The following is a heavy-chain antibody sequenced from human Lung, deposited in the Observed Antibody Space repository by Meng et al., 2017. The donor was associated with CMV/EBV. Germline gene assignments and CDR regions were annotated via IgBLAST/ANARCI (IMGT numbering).Heavy chain of an antibody. Sequence: GGSLRLXCVASGLTFSSYGMSWVRQAPGKGLEWVSSIGATAGGTYYADSVKGRFTISRDNAKNTLYLQMNSLRAEDTAVYYCAKYSAVGERLYYFDYWGQGTLVTVSS. CDR2: IGATAGGT. CDR3: AKYSAVGERLYYFDY. CDR1: GLTFSSYG. J-gene: IGHJ4*02. V-gene: IGHV3-23*01. D-gene: IGHD2-21*01.